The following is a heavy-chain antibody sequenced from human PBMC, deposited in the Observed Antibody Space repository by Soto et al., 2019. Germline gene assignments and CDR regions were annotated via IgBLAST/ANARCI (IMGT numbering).Heavy chain of an antibody. V-gene: IGHV3-7*01. CDR3: ARERGIAVAGTFDY. CDR1: GFTFSSYW. J-gene: IGHJ4*02. CDR2: IKQDGSEK. Sequence: LRLSCAASGFTFSSYWMSWVRQAPGKGLEWVANIKQDGSEKYYVDSVKGRFTISRDNAKNSLYLQMNSLRAEDTAVYYCARERGIAVAGTFDYWGQGTLVTVSS. D-gene: IGHD6-19*01.